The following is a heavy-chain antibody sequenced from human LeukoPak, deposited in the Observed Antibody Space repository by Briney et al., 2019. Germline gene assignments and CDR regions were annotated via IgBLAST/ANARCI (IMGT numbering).Heavy chain of an antibody. Sequence: SETLSLTCAVYGGSFSGYYWSWIRQPPGKGLEWIGEINHSGSTNYNPSLKSRVTISVDTSKKQFSLKLSSVTAADTAVYYCARNHTHEGYGYYFDYWGQGTLITVSS. CDR2: INHSGST. D-gene: IGHD5-18*01. CDR1: GGSFSGYY. J-gene: IGHJ4*02. V-gene: IGHV4-34*01. CDR3: ARNHTHEGYGYYFDY.